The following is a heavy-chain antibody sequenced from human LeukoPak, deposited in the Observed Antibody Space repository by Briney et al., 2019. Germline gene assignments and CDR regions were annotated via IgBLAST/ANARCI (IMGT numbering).Heavy chain of an antibody. J-gene: IGHJ5*02. CDR1: GYTFTNYY. D-gene: IGHD5-12*01. Sequence: ASVKVSCKASGYTFTNYYVHWVRQAPGQRLEWMGWINPNSGGTDYAQKFQGRVTMTKDTSISTADMELSRLTSDDTAVYYCARGSGYDYNWFDPWGQGTLGIVSS. CDR2: INPNSGGT. V-gene: IGHV1-2*02. CDR3: ARGSGYDYNWFDP.